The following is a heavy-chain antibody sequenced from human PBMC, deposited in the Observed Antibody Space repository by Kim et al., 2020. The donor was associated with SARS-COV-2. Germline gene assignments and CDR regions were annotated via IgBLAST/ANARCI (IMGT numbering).Heavy chain of an antibody. J-gene: IGHJ3*02. V-gene: IGHV3-7*03. D-gene: IGHD6-19*01. CDR3: AGDGRGYSSGWYGFSWYAFDS. Sequence: GGSLRLSCAASGFTFSSYWMSWVRQAPGKGLEWVANIKQDGSEKYYVDSVKGRFTISRDNAKNSLYLQMNSLRAEDTAVYYCAGDGRGYSSGWYGFSWYAFDSWGQGTMVTVSS. CDR1: GFTFSSYW. CDR2: IKQDGSEK.